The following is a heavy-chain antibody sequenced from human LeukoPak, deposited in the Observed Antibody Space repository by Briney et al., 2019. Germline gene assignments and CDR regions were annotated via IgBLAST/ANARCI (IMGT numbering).Heavy chain of an antibody. Sequence: GGSLRLSCAASGFSFSSYGMHWVRQAPGKGLEWVAFIRSDGRNKYYADSVKGRFTISRDNSKNTLYLQMNSLRVEDTAVYYCASTTGGYWGQGTLVTVPS. V-gene: IGHV3-30*02. J-gene: IGHJ4*02. D-gene: IGHD4-23*01. CDR3: ASTTGGY. CDR2: IRSDGRNK. CDR1: GFSFSSYG.